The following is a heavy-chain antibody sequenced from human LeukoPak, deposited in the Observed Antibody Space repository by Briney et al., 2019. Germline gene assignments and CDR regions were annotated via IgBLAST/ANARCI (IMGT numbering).Heavy chain of an antibody. CDR2: IRSKSDGETT. CDR1: GFTFDKSW. J-gene: IGHJ5*02. Sequence: GGSLRLSCAASGFTFDKSWMDWVRQAPGKGLEWVGLIRSKSDGETTEYATPVKGRFSISRDDSTSTLYLQMNSLQFEDTAVYYCGDRGSSLATPSWGQGTLDTVSS. V-gene: IGHV3-15*05. D-gene: IGHD1-26*01. CDR3: GDRGSSLATPS.